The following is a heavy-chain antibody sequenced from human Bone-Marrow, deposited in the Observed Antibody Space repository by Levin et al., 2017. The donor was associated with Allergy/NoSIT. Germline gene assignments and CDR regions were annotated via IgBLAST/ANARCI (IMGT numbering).Heavy chain of an antibody. J-gene: IGHJ4*02. D-gene: IGHD1-26*01. CDR2: ISYDGSNK. CDR1: GFTFSSYA. CDR3: ARDFTNSGSYLVMVDY. Sequence: GGSLRLSCAASGFTFSSYAMHWVRQAPGKGLEWVAVISYDGSNKYYADSVKGRFTISRDNSKNTLYLQMNSLRAEDTAVYYCARDFTNSGSYLVMVDYWGQGTLVTVSS. V-gene: IGHV3-30-3*01.